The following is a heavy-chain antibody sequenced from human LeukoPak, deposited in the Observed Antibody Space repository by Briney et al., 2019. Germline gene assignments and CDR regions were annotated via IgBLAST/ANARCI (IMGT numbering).Heavy chain of an antibody. J-gene: IGHJ4*02. CDR2: ISTYNGNT. D-gene: IGHD6-13*01. CDR3: AREGRGVPGAIAAVKGFDY. V-gene: IGHV1-18*01. CDR1: GYTFTSYG. Sequence: ASVKVSCKASGYTFTSYGINWVRQAPGQGLEWMGWISTYNGNTNYAQRLQGRVTMTRDMSTSTVYMELSSLRSEDTAIYYCAREGRGVPGAIAAVKGFDYWGQGTLVTVSS.